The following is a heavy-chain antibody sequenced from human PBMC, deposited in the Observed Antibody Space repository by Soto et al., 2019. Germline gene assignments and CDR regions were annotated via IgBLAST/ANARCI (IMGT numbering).Heavy chain of an antibody. V-gene: IGHV1-69*02. D-gene: IGHD2-15*01. J-gene: IGHJ3*02. CDR1: GGTFSSYT. CDR2: IIPILGIA. Sequence: QVQLVQSGAEVKKPGSSVKVSCKASGGTFSSYTISWVRQAPGQGLEWMGRIIPILGIADYAQKFQGRVTITADKATSPAYMELSSRRSDDTAVYYCARAYCSGGSCYYYDAFDIWGQGTMVTVSS. CDR3: ARAYCSGGSCYYYDAFDI.